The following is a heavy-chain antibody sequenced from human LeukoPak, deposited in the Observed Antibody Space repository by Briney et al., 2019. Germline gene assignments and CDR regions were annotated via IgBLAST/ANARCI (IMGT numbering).Heavy chain of an antibody. CDR3: ARVGLYYYDSSGYYYFDY. J-gene: IGHJ4*02. V-gene: IGHV3-33*01. CDR2: IWYDGSNK. Sequence: GGSLRLSCAASGFTFSSYGIHWVRQAPGKGLEWLAVIWYDGSNKYYVDSVKGRFTISRDNSKNTLYLQMNSLRAEDTAVYYCARVGLYYYDSSGYYYFDYWGQGTLVTVSS. CDR1: GFTFSSYG. D-gene: IGHD3-22*01.